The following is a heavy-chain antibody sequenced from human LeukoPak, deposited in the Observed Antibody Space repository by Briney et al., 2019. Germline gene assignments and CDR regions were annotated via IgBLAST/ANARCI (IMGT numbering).Heavy chain of an antibody. D-gene: IGHD2-15*01. CDR2: INHSGST. CDR3: ATGWKLDY. CDR1: SGSINTSNYY. Sequence: PSETLSLTCTVSSGSINTSNYYWGWIRQPPGKGLEWIGEINHSGSTNYNPSLKSRVTISVDTSKNQFSLKLSSVAAADTAVYYCATGWKLDYWGQGTLVTVSS. V-gene: IGHV4-39*07. J-gene: IGHJ4*02.